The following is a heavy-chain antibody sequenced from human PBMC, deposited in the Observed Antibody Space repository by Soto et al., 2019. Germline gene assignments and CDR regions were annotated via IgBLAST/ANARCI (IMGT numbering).Heavy chain of an antibody. Sequence: PGGSLRLSCAASGFTFDDYAMHWVRQAPGKGLEWVSGISWNSGSIGYADSVKGRFTISRDNAKNSLYLQMNSLRAEDTALYYCAKDDNTRAFDYWGQGTLVTVSS. V-gene: IGHV3-9*01. CDR2: ISWNSGSI. CDR3: AKDDNTRAFDY. D-gene: IGHD1-1*01. CDR1: GFTFDDYA. J-gene: IGHJ4*02.